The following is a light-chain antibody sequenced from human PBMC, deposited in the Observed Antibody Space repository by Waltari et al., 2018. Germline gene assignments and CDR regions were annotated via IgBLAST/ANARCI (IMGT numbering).Light chain of an antibody. CDR2: DAS. Sequence: DIVLTQSPGTLSLSPGERATLSCRASQRVGKYLVWYQQKPGQAPRLLIYDASIRATGIPDRFSGSGSGTDFSLTISRLEPEDSAVYYCQKYVNLPATFGQGTKVEI. V-gene: IGKV3-20*01. J-gene: IGKJ1*01. CDR1: QRVGKY. CDR3: QKYVNLPAT.